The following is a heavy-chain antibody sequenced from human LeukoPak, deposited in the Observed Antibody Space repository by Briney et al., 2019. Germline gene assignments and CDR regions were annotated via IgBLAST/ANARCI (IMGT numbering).Heavy chain of an antibody. V-gene: IGHV3-23*01. CDR2: ISGSGGST. D-gene: IGHD3-10*01. CDR1: GFTFSSYA. Sequence: PGGSLRLSCAASGFTFSSYAMSWDRQAPGKGLEWVSAISGSGGSTYYADSVKGRFTISRDNSKNTLYLQMNSLRAEDTAVYYCAKVPLLLWFGELLFDYWGQGTLVTVSS. J-gene: IGHJ4*02. CDR3: AKVPLLLWFGELLFDY.